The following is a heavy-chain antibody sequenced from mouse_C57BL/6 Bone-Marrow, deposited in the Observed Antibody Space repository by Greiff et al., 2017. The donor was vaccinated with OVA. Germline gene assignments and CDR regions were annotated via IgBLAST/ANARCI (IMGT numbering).Heavy chain of an antibody. CDR1: GFTFSDFY. CDR3: ARDGYYSNYPFAY. J-gene: IGHJ3*01. CDR2: SRNKANDYTT. V-gene: IGHV7-1*01. Sequence: EVKLVESGGGLVQSGRSLRLSCATSGFTFSDFYMEWVRQAPGKGLESIAASRNKANDYTTEYSASVKGRFIVSRDTSQSILYLQMNALRAEDTAIYYCARDGYYSNYPFAYWGQGTLVTVSA. D-gene: IGHD2-5*01.